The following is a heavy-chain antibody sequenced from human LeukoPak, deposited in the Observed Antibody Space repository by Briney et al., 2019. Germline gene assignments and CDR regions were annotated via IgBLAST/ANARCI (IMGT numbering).Heavy chain of an antibody. CDR1: GSSITSNLYY. J-gene: IGHJ4*02. CDR2: IYYGGKT. D-gene: IGHD4-11*01. CDR3: AARRTTPEIDY. Sequence: PSETLSLTCIVSGSSITSNLYYWGWVRQPPGKGLEWIGAIYYGGKTYYNPSLKSRVSISIDTSKNQFSLKLTAMTAPDTATYFCAARRTTPEIDYWGQGTLVAVSS. V-gene: IGHV4-39*01.